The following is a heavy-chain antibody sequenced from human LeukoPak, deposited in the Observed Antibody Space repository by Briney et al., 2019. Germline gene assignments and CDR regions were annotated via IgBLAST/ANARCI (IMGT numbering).Heavy chain of an antibody. CDR1: GFTFSSYW. CDR2: INSDGSST. J-gene: IGHJ5*02. CDR3: ARDRQAQIDR. Sequence: GGSLRLSCAASGFTFSSYWKLWVRHAPGKGLVWVSRINSDGSSTNYADSVKGRYTISRDNDKNTLELQMNSLRAEDTAVYYCARDRQAQIDRWGQGTLVTVSS. V-gene: IGHV3-74*01.